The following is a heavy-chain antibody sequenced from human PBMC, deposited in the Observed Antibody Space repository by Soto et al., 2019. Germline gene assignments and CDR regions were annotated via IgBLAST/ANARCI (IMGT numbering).Heavy chain of an antibody. CDR1: GFTFSTSW. Sequence: EVQLVESGGDLVQPGGSLRLSCAASGFTFSTSWMHWVRQAPGKGLMWVSRINTDGSATNYADYVEGRFTISRDNAKNTLYLQMSSLRAEDTAVSYCARDFKDWHGPWGQGALVTVSS. CDR3: ARDFKDWHGP. D-gene: IGHD1-1*01. J-gene: IGHJ5*02. V-gene: IGHV3-74*01. CDR2: INTDGSAT.